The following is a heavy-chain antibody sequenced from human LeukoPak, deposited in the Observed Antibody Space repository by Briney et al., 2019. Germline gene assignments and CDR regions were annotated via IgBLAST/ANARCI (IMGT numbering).Heavy chain of an antibody. CDR1: GFTFSSYG. D-gene: IGHD2-2*01. CDR3: ARDHSLGYCSSSSCSRLDY. CDR2: VSYEGSNK. Sequence: GRSLRLSCAASGFTFSSYGMHWVRHAPGKGLEWVAVVSYEGSNKYYAESVKGRFTISRDNSKNTLYLQMNSPRAEDTAVYFCARDHSLGYCSSSSCSRLDYWGQGTLVTVSS. J-gene: IGHJ4*02. V-gene: IGHV3-30-3*01.